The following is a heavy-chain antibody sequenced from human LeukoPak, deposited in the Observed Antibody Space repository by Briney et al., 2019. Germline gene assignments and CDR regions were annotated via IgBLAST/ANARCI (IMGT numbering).Heavy chain of an antibody. CDR3: ARDSHPQYYYDSSGYAFDI. D-gene: IGHD3-22*01. V-gene: IGHV3-53*04. Sequence: HPGGSLRLSCAASGFTFSTYTMSWVRQAPGKGLEWVSVIYSGGSTYYADSVKGRFTISRHNSKNTLYLQMNSLRAEDTAVYYCARDSHPQYYYDSSGYAFDIWGQGTMVTVSS. J-gene: IGHJ3*02. CDR2: IYSGGST. CDR1: GFTFSTYT.